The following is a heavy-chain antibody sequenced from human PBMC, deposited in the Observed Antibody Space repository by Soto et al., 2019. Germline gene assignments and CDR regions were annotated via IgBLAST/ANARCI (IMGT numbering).Heavy chain of an antibody. D-gene: IGHD3-16*01. CDR3: ARGRGGMHGH. J-gene: IGHJ4*02. CDR1: GFTFSDYW. Sequence: EVQLVESGGGLVQPGGSLRLSCVVSGFTFSDYWMSWVRQAPGKGLEWVANIKQDGSEKYYLDSVKGRFTISRDNAKNALDLQMNGLRTGDTAVYYCARGRGGMHGHWGQGSLVTVSS. CDR2: IKQDGSEK. V-gene: IGHV3-7*01.